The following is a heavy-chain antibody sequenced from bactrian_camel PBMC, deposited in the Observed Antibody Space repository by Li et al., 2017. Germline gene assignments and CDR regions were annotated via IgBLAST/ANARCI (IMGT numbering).Heavy chain of an antibody. Sequence: QLVESGGGSVQTGGPLRLSCKASGNIDDYPCMAWFRQAPGKGREGVASIYTGTDRTTYTDSVKGRFTISKDNTQKILYLQMNDLKPEDTGIYYCAADVGIIATNLDPHDFRYWGQGTQVTVS. V-gene: IGHV3S65*01. CDR3: AADVGIIATNLDPHDFRY. CDR1: GNIDDYPC. CDR2: IYTGTDRT. D-gene: IGHD4*01. J-gene: IGHJ6*01.